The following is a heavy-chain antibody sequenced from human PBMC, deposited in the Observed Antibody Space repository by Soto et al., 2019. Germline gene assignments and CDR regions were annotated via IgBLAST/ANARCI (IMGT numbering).Heavy chain of an antibody. J-gene: IGHJ6*02. D-gene: IGHD5-12*01. CDR1: GYTFTSYG. Sequence: QVHLVQSGAEVKKPGASVKVSCKASGYTFTSYGISWVRQAPGQGLEWMGWMSAYNGNTNYAQKLQGRVTLTTDTSTSTAYLEPRSLRSDDTAVYYCASGYLSYYYYGMGVWGQGTTVTVSS. CDR3: ASGYLSYYYYGMGV. V-gene: IGHV1-18*01. CDR2: MSAYNGNT.